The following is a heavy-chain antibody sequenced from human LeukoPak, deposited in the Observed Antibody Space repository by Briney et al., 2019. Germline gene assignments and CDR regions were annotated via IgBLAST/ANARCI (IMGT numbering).Heavy chain of an antibody. CDR2: ISWNGDTI. CDR3: AKASEERYSGYDDYLHY. J-gene: IGHJ4*02. Sequence: GGSLRLSCAASRFTFSSYGMSWVRQAPGKGLEWVLGISWNGDTIGYADSVKGRFTVSRDNAKNSVYLQMNNLRTEDTALYYCAKASEERYSGYDDYLHYWGQGTLVTVSS. D-gene: IGHD5-12*01. CDR1: RFTFSSYG. V-gene: IGHV3-9*01.